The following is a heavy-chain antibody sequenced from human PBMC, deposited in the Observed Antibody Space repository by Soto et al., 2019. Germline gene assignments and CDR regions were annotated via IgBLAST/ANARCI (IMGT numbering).Heavy chain of an antibody. J-gene: IGHJ6*03. Sequence: GGRLSLSCAAAAITVSSNYMSWVRQATGKGLERASVIYSGGSTYYADSVKGRFTISRDNSKNTLYLQMNSLRAEDTAVYYCAREIYSSSSLFNYYYYYMDVWGKGTTVTVSS. V-gene: IGHV3-66*01. CDR1: AITVSSNY. CDR3: AREIYSSSSLFNYYYYYMDV. CDR2: IYSGGST. D-gene: IGHD6-6*01.